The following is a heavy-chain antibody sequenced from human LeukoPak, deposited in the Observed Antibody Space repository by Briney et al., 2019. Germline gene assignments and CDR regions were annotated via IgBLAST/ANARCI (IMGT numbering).Heavy chain of an antibody. Sequence: GGSLRLSCAASGFTFSSYWMNWARQAPGKGLEWVASINHNGNVNYYVDSVKGRFTISRDNAKNTLFLHMNTLRAEDTAIYYCAKDRTVGASYWYFDLWGRGTLVTVSS. CDR3: AKDRTVGASYWYFDL. V-gene: IGHV3-7*03. CDR1: GFTFSSYW. CDR2: INHNGNVN. J-gene: IGHJ2*01. D-gene: IGHD1-26*01.